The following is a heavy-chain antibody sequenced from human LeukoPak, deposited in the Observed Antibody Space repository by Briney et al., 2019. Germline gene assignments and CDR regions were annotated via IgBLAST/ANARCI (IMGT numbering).Heavy chain of an antibody. J-gene: IGHJ4*02. V-gene: IGHV3-30*01. D-gene: IGHD6-13*01. CDR3: AREGEQQRYFDY. Sequence: GGSLRLSCAASGFTFSSYAMHWVRQAPGKGLEWVAVISYDGSNKYYADSVKGRFTISRDNSKNTLYLQMNSLRAEDTAVYYCAREGEQQRYFDYWGQGTLVTVSS. CDR1: GFTFSSYA. CDR2: ISYDGSNK.